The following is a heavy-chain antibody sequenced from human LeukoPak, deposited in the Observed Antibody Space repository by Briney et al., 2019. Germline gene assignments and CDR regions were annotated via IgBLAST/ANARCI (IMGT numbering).Heavy chain of an antibody. CDR3: ARHVRVYCSSTSCYEGEYFQH. J-gene: IGHJ1*01. Sequence: SETLSLTCTVSGGSISSSSYYWGWIRQPPGKGLEWIGSIYYSGSTYYNPSLKSRVTISVDTSKNQFSLKLSSVTAADTAVYYCARHVRVYCSSTSCYEGEYFQHRGQGTLVTVSS. V-gene: IGHV4-39*01. CDR1: GGSISSSSYY. CDR2: IYYSGST. D-gene: IGHD2-2*01.